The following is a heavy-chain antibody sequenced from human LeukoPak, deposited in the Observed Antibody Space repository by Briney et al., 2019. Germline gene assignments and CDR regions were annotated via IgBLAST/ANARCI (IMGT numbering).Heavy chain of an antibody. V-gene: IGHV3-64D*06. CDR1: GFTFSSYI. D-gene: IGHD3-10*01. CDR2: ITSIGGST. J-gene: IGHJ4*02. CDR3: VKDDSYYYGSGSSND. Sequence: GGSLRPSCSASGFTFSSYIMHWVRQAPGKGLEYVSAITSIGGSTYYADSVKGRFTISRDNSKNTLYLQMSSLRPEDTAVYYCVKDDSYYYGSGSSNDWGQGTLVTVSS.